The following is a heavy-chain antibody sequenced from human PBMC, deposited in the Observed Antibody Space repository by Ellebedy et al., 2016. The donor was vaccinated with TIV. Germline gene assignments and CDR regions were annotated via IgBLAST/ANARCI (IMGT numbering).Heavy chain of an antibody. CDR3: ARETRFGGMDV. CDR1: GFTFSSYD. J-gene: IGHJ6*02. CDR2: IGTAGDT. Sequence: GESLKISXAASGFTFSSYDMHWVRQATGMGLEWVSAIGTAGDTYYQGSVKGRFTISRENAKNSLYLQMNSLRAEDTAVYYCARETRFGGMDVWGQGTTVTVSS. V-gene: IGHV3-13*01. D-gene: IGHD3-3*01.